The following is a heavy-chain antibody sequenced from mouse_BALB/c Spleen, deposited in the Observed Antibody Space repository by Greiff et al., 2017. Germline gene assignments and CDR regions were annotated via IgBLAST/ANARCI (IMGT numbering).Heavy chain of an antibody. CDR1: GFTFSSYA. D-gene: IGHD1-1*01. V-gene: IGHV5-9-4*01. CDR3: AKSLLYAMDD. CDR2: ISSGGSYT. J-gene: IGHJ4*01. Sequence: EVKLVESGGGLVKPGGSLKLSCAASGFTFSSYAMSWVRQSPEKRLEWVAEISSGGSYTYYPDTVTGRFTISRDNAKNTLYLEMSSLRSEDTAMYYCAKSLLYAMDDWGQGTSVTVSS.